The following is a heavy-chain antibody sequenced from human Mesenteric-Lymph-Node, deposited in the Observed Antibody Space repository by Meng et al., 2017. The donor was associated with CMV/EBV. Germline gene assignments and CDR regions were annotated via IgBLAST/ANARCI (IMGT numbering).Heavy chain of an antibody. Sequence: APVKVSCKASGYTFTGYYMHWVRQAPGQGLEWMGWINPNSGCTNYAQKFQGRVTMTRDTSISTAYMELSRLRSDDTAVYYCARVQYRIKNYYDSSGYPYWGQGTLVTVSS. CDR3: ARVQYRIKNYYDSSGYPY. J-gene: IGHJ4*02. D-gene: IGHD3-22*01. CDR2: INPNSGCT. V-gene: IGHV1-2*02. CDR1: GYTFTGYY.